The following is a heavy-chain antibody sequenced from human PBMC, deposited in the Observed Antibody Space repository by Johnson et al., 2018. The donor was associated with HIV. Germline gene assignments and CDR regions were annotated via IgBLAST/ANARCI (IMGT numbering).Heavy chain of an antibody. Sequence: VQLVESGGGLVQPGGSLRLSCAASGFTFSSYAMSWVRQAPGKGLEWVSAISGSGGSTYYADSVKGRFTISRDNSKNTLYLQMSSLRAEDTAVYYCARERGYSSSWYKYAFDIWGQGTMVTVSS. CDR1: GFTFSSYA. D-gene: IGHD6-13*01. CDR3: ARERGYSSSWYKYAFDI. V-gene: IGHV3-23*04. CDR2: ISGSGGST. J-gene: IGHJ3*02.